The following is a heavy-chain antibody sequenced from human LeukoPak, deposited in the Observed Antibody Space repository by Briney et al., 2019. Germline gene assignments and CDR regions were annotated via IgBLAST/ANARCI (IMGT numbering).Heavy chain of an antibody. CDR2: IYSGGST. V-gene: IGHV3-53*01. D-gene: IGHD2-21*02. J-gene: IGHJ4*02. Sequence: GGSLRLSCAASGFTVSRYYISWVRQAPGKGLEWVSVIYSGGSTYYADSVKGRFTISRDNSKNTLYLQMNSLGAEETAVYYCARGDSVVTAAYWGQGTLVTVSS. CDR1: GFTVSRYY. CDR3: ARGDSVVTAAY.